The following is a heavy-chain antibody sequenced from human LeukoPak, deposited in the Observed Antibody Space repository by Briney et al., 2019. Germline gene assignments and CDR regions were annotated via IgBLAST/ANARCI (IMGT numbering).Heavy chain of an antibody. Sequence: GGSLRLSCSVSGFTFSTYVMHWVRQAPGKGLEYVSAISSNGDNTYYADSAKGRFTISRDNSKNTLYLQMSSLRPDDTAVYFCVRGTGYWGQGTLVTVSS. CDR3: VRGTGY. CDR2: ISSNGDNT. V-gene: IGHV3-64D*06. J-gene: IGHJ4*02. CDR1: GFTFSTYV.